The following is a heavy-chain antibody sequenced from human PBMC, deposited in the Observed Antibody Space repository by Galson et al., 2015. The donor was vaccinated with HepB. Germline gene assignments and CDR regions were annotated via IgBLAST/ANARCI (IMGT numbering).Heavy chain of an antibody. V-gene: IGHV3-30*03. CDR1: GFVFNNYA. CDR3: ARGQEYSDGSSHYYFEY. J-gene: IGHJ4*02. CDR2: ISSDGSRE. D-gene: IGHD3-10*01. Sequence: SLRLSCAASGFVFNNYAMFWVRQAPGKGLEWVAVISSDGSREYYGVSVRGRFTISRDNSRNTLYLQMTSLRNEDTAVYFCARGQEYSDGSSHYYFEYWGQGTLVTVSS.